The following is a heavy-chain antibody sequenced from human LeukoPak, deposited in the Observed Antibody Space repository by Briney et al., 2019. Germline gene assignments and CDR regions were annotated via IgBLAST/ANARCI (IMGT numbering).Heavy chain of an antibody. V-gene: IGHV1-18*04. Sequence: ASVTVSCKASGYTFTSYGISWVRQAPGQGLEWMGWISAYNGNTNYAQKLQGRVTMTTDTSTSTAYMELRSLRSDDTAVYYCARGRTMVRGVIRWFDPWGQGTLVTVSS. J-gene: IGHJ5*02. CDR2: ISAYNGNT. CDR1: GYTFTSYG. CDR3: ARGRTMVRGVIRWFDP. D-gene: IGHD3-10*01.